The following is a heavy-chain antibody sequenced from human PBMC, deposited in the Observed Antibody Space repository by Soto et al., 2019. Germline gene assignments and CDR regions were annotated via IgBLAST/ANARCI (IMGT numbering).Heavy chain of an antibody. V-gene: IGHV3-30*18. J-gene: IGHJ4*02. CDR3: AKDRRPNLYFDY. Sequence: QVQLVESGGGVVQPGRSLRLSCAASGFTFSSYGMHWVRQAPGKGLEWVAVISYDGSNKYYADSVKGRFTISRDNSKNTLYLQMNSVKAEDTAVAYCAKDRRPNLYFDYWGQGTLVTVSS. CDR1: GFTFSSYG. CDR2: ISYDGSNK.